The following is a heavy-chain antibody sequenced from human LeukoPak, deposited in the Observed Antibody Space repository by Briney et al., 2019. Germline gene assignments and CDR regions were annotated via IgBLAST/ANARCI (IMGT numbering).Heavy chain of an antibody. V-gene: IGHV3-23*01. CDR1: QFNFNTYA. Sequence: GGSLRLSCAASQFNFNTYAMSWVRQAPGKGLEWVSGISAGGVNTFYADSVQGRFTVSRDSSKNSLYLQMNSLRAEDTAVYYCAMKRSFDYWGQGTLVTVSS. CDR2: ISAGGVNT. CDR3: AMKRSFDY. J-gene: IGHJ4*02.